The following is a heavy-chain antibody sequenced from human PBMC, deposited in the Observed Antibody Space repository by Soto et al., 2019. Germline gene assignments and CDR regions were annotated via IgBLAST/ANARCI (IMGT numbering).Heavy chain of an antibody. Sequence: EVQLVESGGGLVQPGGSLRLSCAASGFSFSSFWMHWVRQVPGKGLVCVSRINTDGSSTSYADSVKGRFTISRDNAMNTVYLQMNSLRAEDTAVYYCAIVGRVWEPVTWGQGTLVTVSS. V-gene: IGHV3-74*01. J-gene: IGHJ4*02. D-gene: IGHD1-26*01. CDR1: GFSFSSFW. CDR3: AIVGRVWEPVT. CDR2: INTDGSST.